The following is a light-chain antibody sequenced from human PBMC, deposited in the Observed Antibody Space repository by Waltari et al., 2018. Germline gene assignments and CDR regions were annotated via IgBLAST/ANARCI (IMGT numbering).Light chain of an antibody. CDR3: ETGGHGTWV. Sequence: QLVVTQSPSPSAPLGASVKLTCTLSSGHNSNVIAWLQQRPEKGPRYLMKVNSDGSHSKGDEIPDRFSGSSSGAERYLTISSLQSDDEADYYCETGGHGTWVFGGGTKLTVL. V-gene: IGLV4-69*01. J-gene: IGLJ3*02. CDR2: VNSDGSH. CDR1: SGHNSNV.